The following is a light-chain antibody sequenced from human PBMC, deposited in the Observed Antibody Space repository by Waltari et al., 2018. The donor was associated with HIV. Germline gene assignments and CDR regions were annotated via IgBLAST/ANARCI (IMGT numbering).Light chain of an antibody. CDR3: AAWDDTLNGFV. V-gene: IGLV1-36*01. CDR1: NSNIGNNA. CDR2: YDS. J-gene: IGLJ1*01. Sequence: QSVLTQPPSVSEAPRQRVTISCSGSNSNIGNNAVIWFQQLPGKTPKLLIYYDSLVPAGVSDRFSATKSGTSASLAISGFQSEDAADYYCAAWDDTLNGFVFGTGTRVTVL.